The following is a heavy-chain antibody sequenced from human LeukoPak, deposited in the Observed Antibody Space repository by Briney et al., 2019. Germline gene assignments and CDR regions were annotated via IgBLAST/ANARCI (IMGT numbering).Heavy chain of an antibody. CDR2: VYHGGIT. CDR1: GYSIRSGYY. Sequence: SETLSLTCAASGYSIRSGYYWGWSRQPPGKGLEWIGSVYHGGITYYNPSLKSRVTISVDTSKNQFYMKLSSVTAADTAVYYCARLVGTRLDYWGQGTLVTVSS. CDR3: ARLVGTRLDY. V-gene: IGHV4-38-2*01. J-gene: IGHJ4*02. D-gene: IGHD2-2*01.